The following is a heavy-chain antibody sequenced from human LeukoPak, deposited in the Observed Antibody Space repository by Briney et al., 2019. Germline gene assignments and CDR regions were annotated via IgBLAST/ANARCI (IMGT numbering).Heavy chain of an antibody. V-gene: IGHV3-74*01. J-gene: IGHJ4*02. CDR1: GFTFSSYW. CDR2: INTDGSST. Sequence: GGSLRLSCAASGFTFSSYWMYWVRQAPGKGLVWVSRINTDGSSTDYADSVKGRFTISRDNAKNTLYVQMNSLRAEDTAVYYCAGPYDTTGHAFDYWGRGTLVTVSS. CDR3: AGPYDTTGHAFDY. D-gene: IGHD3-22*01.